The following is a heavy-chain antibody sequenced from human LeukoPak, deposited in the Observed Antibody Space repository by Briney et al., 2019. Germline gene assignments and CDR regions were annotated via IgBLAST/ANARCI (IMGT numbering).Heavy chain of an antibody. D-gene: IGHD5-18*01. V-gene: IGHV3-7*01. CDR2: IKQDGSEK. CDR3: AREIKQEDTAMVTVYYYYYMDV. CDR1: GFTFSSYW. Sequence: GGSLRLSCAASGFTFSSYWMSWVRRAPGKGLEWVANIKQDGSEKYYVDSVKGRFTISRDNAKNSLYLQMNSLRAEDTAVYYCAREIKQEDTAMVTVYYYYYMDVWGKGTTVTISS. J-gene: IGHJ6*03.